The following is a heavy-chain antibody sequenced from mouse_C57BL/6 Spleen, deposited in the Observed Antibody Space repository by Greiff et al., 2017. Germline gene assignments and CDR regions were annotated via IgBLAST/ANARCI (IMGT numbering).Heavy chain of an antibody. V-gene: IGHV1-59*01. D-gene: IGHD2-1*01. CDR2: IDPSDSYT. Sequence: QLQQPGAELVRPGTSVKLSCKASGYTFTSYWMHWVKQRPGQGLEWIGVIDPSDSYTNYNQKFKGKATLTVDTSSSTAYMQLSSLTSEDSAVYYCARRGNEGFAYWGQGTLVTVSA. CDR3: ARRGNEGFAY. CDR1: GYTFTSYW. J-gene: IGHJ3*01.